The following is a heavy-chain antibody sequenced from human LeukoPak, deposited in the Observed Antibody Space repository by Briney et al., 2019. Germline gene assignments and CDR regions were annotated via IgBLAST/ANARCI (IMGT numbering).Heavy chain of an antibody. CDR3: ARQGEQWLDYFDY. D-gene: IGHD6-19*01. V-gene: IGHV4-39*01. CDR2: IYYSGST. J-gene: IGHJ4*02. CDR1: GGSISSSSYY. Sequence: PSETLSLTCTVSGGSISSSSYYWGWIRQPPGKGLEWIGSIYYSGSTYYNPSLKSRVTISVDTSKNQFSLKLSPVTAADTAVYYCARQGEQWLDYFDYWGQGTLVTVSS.